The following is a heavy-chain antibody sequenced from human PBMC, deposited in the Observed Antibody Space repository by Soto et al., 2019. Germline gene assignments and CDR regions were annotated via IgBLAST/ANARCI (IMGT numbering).Heavy chain of an antibody. CDR1: GFSFSNAW. Sequence: VQLVESGGGLVKPGGSLRLSCAASGFSFSNAWMNWVRQAPGKGLEWVGRIKSKTDGGTTDYAAPVKGRFTISRDDSKNTLYLQMNSLKTEDTAVYFCTTVPWRYYNYGMDVWGQGTTVSVSS. J-gene: IGHJ6*02. D-gene: IGHD3-3*01. V-gene: IGHV3-15*07. CDR3: TTVPWRYYNYGMDV. CDR2: IKSKTDGGTT.